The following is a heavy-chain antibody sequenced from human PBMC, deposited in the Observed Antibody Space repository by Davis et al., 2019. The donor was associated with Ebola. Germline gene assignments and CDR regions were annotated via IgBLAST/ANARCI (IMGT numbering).Heavy chain of an antibody. CDR1: GFTFSSYA. V-gene: IGHV3-30-3*01. D-gene: IGHD3-16*01. CDR3: ARHYVHDYYMGLDV. Sequence: PGGSLRLSCAASGFTFSSYAMHWVRQAPGKGLEWVAVISYDGSNKYYADSVKGRFTISRDNSKNTIYLQMSSLRAEDTAVYYCARHYVHDYYMGLDVWGQGTTVIVSS. CDR2: ISYDGSNK. J-gene: IGHJ6*02.